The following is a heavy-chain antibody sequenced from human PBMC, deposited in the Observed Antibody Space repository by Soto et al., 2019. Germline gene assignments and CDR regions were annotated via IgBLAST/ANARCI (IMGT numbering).Heavy chain of an antibody. Sequence: ASVKVSCKASGYTFTIYDINWVRQATGQGLEWMGWMNPNSGNTGYAQKFQGRVTMTRNTSISTAYMELSSLRSEDTAVYYCASPARNYDFWSGYSFDIWGQGTMVTVSS. D-gene: IGHD3-3*01. J-gene: IGHJ3*02. CDR1: GYTFTIYD. CDR3: ASPARNYDFWSGYSFDI. CDR2: MNPNSGNT. V-gene: IGHV1-8*01.